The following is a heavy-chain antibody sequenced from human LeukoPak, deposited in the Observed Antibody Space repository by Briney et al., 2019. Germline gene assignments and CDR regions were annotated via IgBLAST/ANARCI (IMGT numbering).Heavy chain of an antibody. CDR3: ARGDGGSYGGRFDY. CDR1: GFTFSSYW. D-gene: IGHD1-26*01. CDR2: IKSDESTT. V-gene: IGHV3-74*01. Sequence: GGSLRLSCAASGFTFSSYWMNWVRHAPGKGLVWVSRIKSDESTTSYADSVKGRFTIYRDNARNTLYLQMNSLRTEDTAVYYCARGDGGSYGGRFDYWGQGTLVTVSS. J-gene: IGHJ4*02.